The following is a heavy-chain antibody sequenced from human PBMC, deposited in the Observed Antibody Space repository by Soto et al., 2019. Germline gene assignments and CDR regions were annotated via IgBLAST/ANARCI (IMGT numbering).Heavy chain of an antibody. CDR1: GDTFTFYS. J-gene: IGHJ4*02. Sequence: QVQLVQSGAEVKRPGSSVKVSCKASGDTFTFYSINWVRQAPGLGLEWMGRINPILSMSNYAQRFHGRVKMTADKSTSTAYMELSSLRSEDTAIYYCASSYGSGYRAFDYWGQGALVTVSS. CDR2: INPILSMS. V-gene: IGHV1-69*02. D-gene: IGHD3-10*01. CDR3: ASSYGSGYRAFDY.